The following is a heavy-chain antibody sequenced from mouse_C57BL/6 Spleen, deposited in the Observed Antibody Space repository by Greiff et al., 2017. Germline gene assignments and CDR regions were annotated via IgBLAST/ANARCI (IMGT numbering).Heavy chain of an antibody. CDR1: GYTFTSYW. CDR2: IYPSDSET. D-gene: IGHD1-1*01. Sequence: QVQLQQPGAELVRPGSSVKLSCKASGYTFTSYWLDWVKQRPGQGLEWIVNIYPSDSETHYNQKLKDKATLTVDKSSSTAYMQLSSLTSEDSAVYYCAVYYYGSSPFDYWGQGTTLTVSS. J-gene: IGHJ2*01. V-gene: IGHV1-61*01. CDR3: AVYYYGSSPFDY.